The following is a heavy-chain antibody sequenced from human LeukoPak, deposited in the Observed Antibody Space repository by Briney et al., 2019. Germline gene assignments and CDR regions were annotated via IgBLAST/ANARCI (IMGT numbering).Heavy chain of an antibody. V-gene: IGHV4-34*01. Sequence: PSETLSLTCAVYGGSFSGYYWSWIRQPPGKGLEWIGEINRSGSTNYNPSLKSRVTISVDTSKNQFSLKLSSVTAADTAVYYCARDAQGLVVVDPHFDYWGQGTLVTVSS. CDR3: ARDAQGLVVVDPHFDY. J-gene: IGHJ4*02. CDR2: INRSGST. D-gene: IGHD2-2*01. CDR1: GGSFSGYY.